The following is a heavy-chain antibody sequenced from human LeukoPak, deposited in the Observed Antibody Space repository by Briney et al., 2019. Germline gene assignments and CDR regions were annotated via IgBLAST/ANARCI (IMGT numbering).Heavy chain of an antibody. Sequence: GGSLRLSCAASGFTFTSYAMSWVRQAPGKGLEWVSAISGSGATTYYADSVRGRFSISRDISKNTLYLQMNSLRVEDTAVYYCATSGSGWYRFDYWGHGTLVSVSS. CDR1: GFTFTSYA. V-gene: IGHV3-23*01. CDR3: ATSGSGWYRFDY. CDR2: ISGSGATT. J-gene: IGHJ4*01. D-gene: IGHD6-19*01.